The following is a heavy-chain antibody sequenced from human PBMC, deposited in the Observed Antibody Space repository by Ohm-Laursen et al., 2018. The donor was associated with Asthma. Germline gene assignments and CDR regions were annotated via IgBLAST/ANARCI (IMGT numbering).Heavy chain of an antibody. CDR2: INPNSGGT. D-gene: IGHD6-13*01. V-gene: IGHV1-2*06. J-gene: IGHJ4*02. CDR1: GYTFTGYY. CDR3: ARVDGYSSSWTEFDY. Sequence: ASVKVSCKASGYTFTGYYMHWVRQAPGQGLEWMGRINPNSGGTNYAQKFQGRVTMTRDTSISTAYMELSRLRSDDTAVYYWARVDGYSSSWTEFDYWGQGTLVTVSS.